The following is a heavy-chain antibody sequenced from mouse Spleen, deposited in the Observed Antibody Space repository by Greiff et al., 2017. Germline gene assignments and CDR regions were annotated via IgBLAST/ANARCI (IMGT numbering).Heavy chain of an antibody. V-gene: IGHV1-64*01. J-gene: IGHJ2*01. CDR3: ARNSLLRYFDY. D-gene: IGHD1-2*01. Sequence: QVQLQQPGAELVKPGASVKLSCKASGYTFTSYWMHWVKQRPGQGLEWIGMIHPNSGSTNYNEKFKSKATLTVDKSSSTAYMQLSSLTSEDSAVYYCARNSLLRYFDYWGQGTTLTVSS. CDR2: IHPNSGST. CDR1: GYTFTSYW.